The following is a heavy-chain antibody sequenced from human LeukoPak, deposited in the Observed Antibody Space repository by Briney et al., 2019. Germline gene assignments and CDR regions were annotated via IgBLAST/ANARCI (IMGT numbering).Heavy chain of an antibody. CDR3: ARRNSGRVDY. Sequence: GGSLRLSCAASGFTFSSYSMNWVRQAPGKGLEWVSYISSSSSTIYYADSVKGRFTISRDNAKNSLYLQMNSLRAEDTAVYYCARRNSGRVDYWGQGTLVTVSS. J-gene: IGHJ4*02. CDR2: ISSSSSTI. D-gene: IGHD3-10*01. CDR1: GFTFSSYS. V-gene: IGHV3-48*01.